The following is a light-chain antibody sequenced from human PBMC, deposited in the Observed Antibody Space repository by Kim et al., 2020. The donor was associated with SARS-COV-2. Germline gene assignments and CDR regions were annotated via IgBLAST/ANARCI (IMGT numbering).Light chain of an antibody. J-gene: IGLJ2*01. CDR1: SSNIGAGYD. Sequence: GVTISGTGSSSNIGAGYDVHWYQQLPGTAPKLLIYGNSNRPSGVPDRFSGSKSGTSASLAITGLQAEDEADYYCQSYDSSLSGAVFGGGTKLTVL. CDR3: QSYDSSLSGAV. CDR2: GNS. V-gene: IGLV1-40*01.